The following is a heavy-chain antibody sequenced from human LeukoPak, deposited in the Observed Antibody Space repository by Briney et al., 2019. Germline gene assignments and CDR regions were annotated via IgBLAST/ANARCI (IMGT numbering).Heavy chain of an antibody. J-gene: IGHJ4*02. CDR2: INSDGSST. CDR1: GFTFSSYW. D-gene: IGHD3-10*01. Sequence: GGSLRLSCAASGFTFSSYWVHWVRQAPGKGLVWVSRINSDGSSTNYADSVKGRFTISRDNSKNTLYLQMNSLRAEDTAVYYCAKDLVRAEDYYGSGSYDYWGQGTLVTVSS. V-gene: IGHV3-74*01. CDR3: AKDLVRAEDYYGSGSYDY.